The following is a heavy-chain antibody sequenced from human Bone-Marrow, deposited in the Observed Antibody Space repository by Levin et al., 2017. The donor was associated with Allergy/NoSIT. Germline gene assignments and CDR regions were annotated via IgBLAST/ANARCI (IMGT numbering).Heavy chain of an antibody. V-gene: IGHV3-23*01. Sequence: RAGGSLRLSCAASGFTFTSYAMCWVRQTPGKGLEWVSVISAGGNSAYYADAVKGRFTISRDNSKNTVSLQMNNLRAEDTAIYYCAKDVGAARWDYWGQGTLVAVSS. CDR2: ISAGGNSA. J-gene: IGHJ4*02. D-gene: IGHD4-23*01. CDR1: GFTFTSYA. CDR3: AKDVGAARWDY.